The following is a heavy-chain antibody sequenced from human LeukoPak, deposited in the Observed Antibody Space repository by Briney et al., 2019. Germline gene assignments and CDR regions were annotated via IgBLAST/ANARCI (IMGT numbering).Heavy chain of an antibody. D-gene: IGHD3-10*01. CDR1: GFTFSSYS. CDR3: ARDSAVRGVIFDF. CDR2: ISSSSSTI. J-gene: IGHJ5*01. Sequence: GGSLRLSCAASGFTFSSYSMNWVRQAPGKGLEWVSYISSSSSTIYYADSVKGRFTISRDNAKNSLYLQMNSLRPEDTAVYYCARDSAVRGVIFDFWGQGTLVTVSS. V-gene: IGHV3-48*04.